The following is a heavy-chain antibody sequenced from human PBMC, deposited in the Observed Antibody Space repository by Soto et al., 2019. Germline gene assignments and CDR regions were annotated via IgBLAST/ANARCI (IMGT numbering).Heavy chain of an antibody. Sequence: GGSLRLSCAASGFTFSSYGMHWVRQAPGKGLEWVSAIGTAGDTYYPGSVKGRFTISRENAKNSLYLQMNSLRAGDTAVYYCARGSFYDILTGYSREPFAYWGQGTLVTVSS. J-gene: IGHJ4*02. V-gene: IGHV3-13*01. D-gene: IGHD3-9*01. CDR1: GFTFSSYG. CDR3: ARGSFYDILTGYSREPFAY. CDR2: IGTAGDT.